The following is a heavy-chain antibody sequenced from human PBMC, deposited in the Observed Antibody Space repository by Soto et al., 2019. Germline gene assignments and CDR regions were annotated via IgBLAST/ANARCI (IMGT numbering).Heavy chain of an antibody. J-gene: IGHJ4*02. CDR1: GGSFSGFY. CDR2: INLSGST. V-gene: IGHV4-34*01. D-gene: IGHD3-22*01. Sequence: SETLSLTCAVYGGSFSGFYWSWIRQPPGKGLEWIGEINLSGSTNHNPSLKSRVSMSVDTSKKQFSLKLTSVTAADTAVYHCARASDYYDSSGYYVFDYWGQGTLVTV. CDR3: ARASDYYDSSGYYVFDY.